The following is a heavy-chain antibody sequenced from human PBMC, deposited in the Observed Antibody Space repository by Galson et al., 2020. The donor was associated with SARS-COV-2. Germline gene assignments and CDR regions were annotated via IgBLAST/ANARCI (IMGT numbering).Heavy chain of an antibody. CDR2: INTDGSRT. V-gene: IGHV3-74*01. Sequence: GESLKISCAASGFTFGNYWMQWVRQVQGKGLVCIARINTDGSRTNYADSVKGRFTISRDNAKNTLYLQMNSLRAEDTAVYFCVRDRPPDCSGDNCFSSAFDYWGQGTLVTVSS. D-gene: IGHD2-15*01. CDR3: VRDRPPDCSGDNCFSSAFDY. CDR1: GFTFGNYW. J-gene: IGHJ4*02.